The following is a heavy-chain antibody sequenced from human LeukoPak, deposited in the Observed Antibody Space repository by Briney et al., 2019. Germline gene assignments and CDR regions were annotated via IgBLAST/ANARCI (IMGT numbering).Heavy chain of an antibody. CDR1: GFTFSDYY. CDR3: AKDYRGSFTD. Sequence: PGGSLRLSCAASGFTFSDYYMSWIRQAPGKGLEWVSYISSSGSTIYYADSVKGRFTISRDNSKNTLYLQMDSLRAEDTAVYFCAKDYRGSFTDWGQGTLVTVSS. V-gene: IGHV3-11*01. D-gene: IGHD1-26*01. J-gene: IGHJ4*02. CDR2: ISSSGSTI.